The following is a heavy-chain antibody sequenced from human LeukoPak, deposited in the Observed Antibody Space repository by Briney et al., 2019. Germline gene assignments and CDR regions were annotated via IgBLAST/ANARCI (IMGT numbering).Heavy chain of an antibody. D-gene: IGHD3-10*01. Sequence: PGRSLRLSCAASGFTFSSYGMLWVRQAPGKGLEWVAVISYDGSNKYYADSVKGRFTISRDNSKNTLYLQMNSLRAEDTAVYYCAKARDYYGSGSYYSPYYYYGMDVWGKGTTVTVSS. V-gene: IGHV3-30*18. CDR2: ISYDGSNK. CDR3: AKARDYYGSGSYYSPYYYYGMDV. J-gene: IGHJ6*04. CDR1: GFTFSSYG.